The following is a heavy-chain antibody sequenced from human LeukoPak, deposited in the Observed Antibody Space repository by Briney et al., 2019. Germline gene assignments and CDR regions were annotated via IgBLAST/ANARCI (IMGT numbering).Heavy chain of an antibody. CDR2: IYPGDSDT. D-gene: IGHD1-1*01. CDR1: GYSFTSYW. J-gene: IGHJ4*02. CDR3: ARQAATAYDYFDY. V-gene: IGHV5-51*01. Sequence: KVSCKASGYSFTSYWIGWVRQMPGKGLEWMGIIYPGDSDTRYGPSFQGQVTISADKSISTAYLQWSSLKASDTAMYYCARQAATAYDYFDYWGQGTPVTVSS.